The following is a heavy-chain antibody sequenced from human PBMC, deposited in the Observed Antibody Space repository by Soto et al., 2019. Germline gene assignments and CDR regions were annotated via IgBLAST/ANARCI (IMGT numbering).Heavy chain of an antibody. CDR3: ARDRRGRADGFIYYYGMEV. CDR2: IFDAATA. D-gene: IGHD6-13*01. V-gene: IGHV4-61*01. CDR1: GESVGRGTNY. J-gene: IGHJ6*02. Sequence: QVQLQESGPGLMKPSGTLSLICSVSGESVGRGTNYWSWVRQAPGRGLEWIGYIFDAATAIYNPSFESRVSISLVAAKNQVSLKLTSVTAADTAIYYCARDRRGRADGFIYYYGMEVLGQGTSVTVSS.